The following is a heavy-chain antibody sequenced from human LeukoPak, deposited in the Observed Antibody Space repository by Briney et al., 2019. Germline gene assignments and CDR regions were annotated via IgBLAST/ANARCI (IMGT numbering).Heavy chain of an antibody. Sequence: GGSLRLSCAASGFTFSSYEMNWVRQAPGKGLEWVSYISSSGSTIYYADSVKGRFTISRDNAKNSLYLQMNSLRAEDTAVYYCAIVVIFGGGAFDIWGQGTMVTVSS. CDR1: GFTFSSYE. D-gene: IGHD3-10*02. J-gene: IGHJ3*02. CDR2: ISSSGSTI. CDR3: AIVVIFGGGAFDI. V-gene: IGHV3-48*03.